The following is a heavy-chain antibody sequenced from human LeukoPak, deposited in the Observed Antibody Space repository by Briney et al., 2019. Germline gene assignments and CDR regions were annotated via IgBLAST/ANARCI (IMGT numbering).Heavy chain of an antibody. Sequence: PGGSLRLSCAASGFTFSSYSMNWVRRAPGKGLEWVSGISWNSGSIGYADSVKGRFTISRDNAKNSLYLQMNSLRAEDTALYYCAKGGYYDSSGYYPPDYWGQGTLVTVSS. J-gene: IGHJ4*02. CDR2: ISWNSGSI. V-gene: IGHV3-9*01. CDR3: AKGGYYDSSGYYPPDY. CDR1: GFTFSSYS. D-gene: IGHD3-22*01.